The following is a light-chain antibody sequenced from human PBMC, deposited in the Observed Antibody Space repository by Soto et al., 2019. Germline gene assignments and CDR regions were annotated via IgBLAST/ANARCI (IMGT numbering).Light chain of an antibody. J-gene: IGLJ3*02. CDR3: ASYAGGHYNWV. V-gene: IGLV2-8*01. CDR1: SSDVGGYDF. Sequence: QAVLTQPPSPSGSPGQSVTISCTGTSSDVGGYDFVSWYQQHPGKAPKLIIYEVSKWPSGVPDRFSGSKSGNTASLTVSGLQAEDEADYYCASYAGGHYNWVFGGGTKVTVL. CDR2: EVS.